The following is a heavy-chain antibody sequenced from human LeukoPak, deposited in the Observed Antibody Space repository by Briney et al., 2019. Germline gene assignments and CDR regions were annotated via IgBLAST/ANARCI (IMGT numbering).Heavy chain of an antibody. CDR1: GFTFSSYW. Sequence: GGSLRLSCAASGFTFSSYWMTWVRQAPGKGLEWVACMKEDGSEKYYVDSVKGRFTISRDNAKNSLYLQMNSLRAEDTAMYYCARGRHSSSWSPIDYWGQGTLVTVSS. CDR2: MKEDGSEK. D-gene: IGHD6-13*01. J-gene: IGHJ4*02. V-gene: IGHV3-7*01. CDR3: ARGRHSSSWSPIDY.